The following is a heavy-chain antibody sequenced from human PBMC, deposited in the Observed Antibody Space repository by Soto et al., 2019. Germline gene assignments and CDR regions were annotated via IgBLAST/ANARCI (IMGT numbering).Heavy chain of an antibody. CDR1: GFTFSSYG. CDR3: AKDRDIVDYGSAFDI. CDR2: ISYDGSNK. D-gene: IGHD2-15*01. V-gene: IGHV3-30*18. Sequence: VQLEECGGGVVQPGRSLRLSCAASGFTFSSYGMHWVRQAPGKGLEWVAVISYDGSNKYYADSVKGRFTISRDNSKNTLYLQMNSLRAEDTAVYYCAKDRDIVDYGSAFDIWGQGTMVTVSS. J-gene: IGHJ3*02.